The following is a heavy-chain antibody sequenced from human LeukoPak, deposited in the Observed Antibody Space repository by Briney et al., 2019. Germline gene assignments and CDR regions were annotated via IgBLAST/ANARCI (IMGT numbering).Heavy chain of an antibody. CDR3: ARDHGYAFDY. V-gene: IGHV3-48*02. Sequence: PGGSLRLSCVASGFTFSYYSMNWVRQAPGKGLEWVSYINSISGEIWYADSVKGRFTISRDDAKNSLYLQMNSLRDEGTAVYYCARDHGYAFDYWGQGTLVTVSS. CDR1: GFTFSYYS. CDR2: INSISGEI. J-gene: IGHJ4*02. D-gene: IGHD5-12*01.